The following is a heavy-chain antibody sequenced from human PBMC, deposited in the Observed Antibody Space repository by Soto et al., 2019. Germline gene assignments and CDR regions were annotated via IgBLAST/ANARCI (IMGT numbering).Heavy chain of an antibody. Sequence: QLQLRESGPGLVKPSETLSLTCTVSGGSISGGVGGLYYWSWIRQPPGKGLEWIGYIYDSRSTYYNPSLKVQGTISVDTSKNQFSLRLSSVTAADTAVYYCAREVSPLTTDWYFDLWGRGTLVTVSS. D-gene: IGHD4-17*01. CDR1: GGSISGGVGGLYY. J-gene: IGHJ2*01. V-gene: IGHV4-30-4*01. CDR2: IYDSRST. CDR3: AREVSPLTTDWYFDL.